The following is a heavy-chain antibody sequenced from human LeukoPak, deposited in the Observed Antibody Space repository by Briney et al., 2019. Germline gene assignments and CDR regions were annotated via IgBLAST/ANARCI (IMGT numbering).Heavy chain of an antibody. D-gene: IGHD6-19*01. V-gene: IGHV3-23*01. CDR3: AKGPTVGAVAGPDFEY. J-gene: IGHJ4*02. CDR2: ITYSGGDT. Sequence: GGSLRLSCAASGFTFSSYAMSWVRQAPGKGLEWVSAITYSGGDTYHADSVKGRFTISRDNSENTLYLQMNSLRAEDTAIYYCAKGPTVGAVAGPDFEYWGQGTLVTVSS. CDR1: GFTFSSYA.